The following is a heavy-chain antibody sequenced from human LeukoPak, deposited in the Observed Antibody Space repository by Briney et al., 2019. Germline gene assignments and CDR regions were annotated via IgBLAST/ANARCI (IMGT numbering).Heavy chain of an antibody. D-gene: IGHD2-15*01. CDR3: ARGADGVSSNFRGWFDA. V-gene: IGHV3-21*01. Sequence: GGSLRLSCTASGFTFSSYSMNWVRQAPGKGLEWVSSISTSSSYIYYADSVKGRFTISRDNARNSLYLQMNTLRAEDTAVYSCARGADGVSSNFRGWFDAWGQGTLVTVSS. CDR1: GFTFSSYS. J-gene: IGHJ5*02. CDR2: ISTSSSYI.